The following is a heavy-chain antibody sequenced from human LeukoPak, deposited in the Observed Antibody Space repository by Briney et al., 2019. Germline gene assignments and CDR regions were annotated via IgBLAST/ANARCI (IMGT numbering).Heavy chain of an antibody. V-gene: IGHV4-61*02. CDR2: IYTSGST. Sequence: PSQTLSLTCTVSGSSISSGSYYWSWIRQPAGKGLEWIGRIYTSGSTNYNPSLKSRVTISVDTSKNQFSLKLSSVTAADTAVYYCAREPRGEDAFDIWGQGTMVTVSS. CDR3: AREPRGEDAFDI. D-gene: IGHD3-10*01. CDR1: GSSISSGSYY. J-gene: IGHJ3*02.